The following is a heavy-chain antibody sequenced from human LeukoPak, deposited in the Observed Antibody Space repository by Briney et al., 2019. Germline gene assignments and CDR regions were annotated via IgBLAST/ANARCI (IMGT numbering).Heavy chain of an antibody. CDR2: IYSGGST. D-gene: IGHD2-15*01. CDR3: AREYYCSGGSCYLGMIVY. V-gene: IGHV3-66*02. Sequence: PGGSLRLSCAASGFTVSGNYMSWVRQAPGKWLEWVSVIYSGGSTYYADSVKGRFTISRDNSKNTLCLQMNSLRAEDTAVYYCAREYYCSGGSCYLGMIVYWGQGTLVTVSS. J-gene: IGHJ4*02. CDR1: GFTVSGNY.